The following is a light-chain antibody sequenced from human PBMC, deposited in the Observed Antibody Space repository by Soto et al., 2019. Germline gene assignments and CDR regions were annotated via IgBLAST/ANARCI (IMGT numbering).Light chain of an antibody. CDR2: DAS. V-gene: IGKV3-11*01. CDR3: QQRSNWPGT. Sequence: VLTQSPGTLSLSPGERATLSCKASQSVSSYLAWYKQKPGQAPRLLIYDASNRATGIPARFSGSGSGTEFTLTISSLEPEDFEVYYCQQRSNWPGTFGQGTRLEIK. CDR1: QSVSSY. J-gene: IGKJ5*01.